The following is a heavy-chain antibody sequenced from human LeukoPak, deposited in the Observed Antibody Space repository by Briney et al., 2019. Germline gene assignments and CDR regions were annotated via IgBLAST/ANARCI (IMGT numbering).Heavy chain of an antibody. CDR2: ISYDGSDE. CDR1: GFTFSSYA. CDR3: AKPPEVGATVGYFDY. D-gene: IGHD1-26*01. J-gene: IGHJ4*02. V-gene: IGHV3-30*18. Sequence: GGSLRLSCAASGFTFSSYAMHWVRQAPGKGLEWVALISYDGSDEYYADSVKGRFTISRDNSKNTLYLQMSSLRPDDTAVYYCAKPPEVGATVGYFDYWGQGTLVTVSS.